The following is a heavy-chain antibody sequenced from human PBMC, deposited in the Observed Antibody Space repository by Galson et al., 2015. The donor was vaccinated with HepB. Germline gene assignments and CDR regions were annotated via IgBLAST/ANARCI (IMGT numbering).Heavy chain of an antibody. D-gene: IGHD1-1*01. CDR3: TRATANTN. CDR1: GFTFSGAW. V-gene: IGHV3-15*07. Sequence: LRLSCAASGFTFSGAWMNWVRQAPGKGLEWVARIKSKTDAGTRDYAAPVKGRFTISRDDSKKTVYLQMNSLETEDTGIYYCTRATANTNWGQGTLVTVSS. J-gene: IGHJ4*02. CDR2: IKSKTDAGTR.